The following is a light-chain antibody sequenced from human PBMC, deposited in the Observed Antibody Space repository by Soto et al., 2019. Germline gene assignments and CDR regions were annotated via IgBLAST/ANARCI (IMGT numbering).Light chain of an antibody. Sequence: EIVMTQSPATLSVSPGERATLSCRASQSVSSNLAWYQQKPGQAPRLLIYGASTRATGIPARFSGSGSGTEFTLTISSLQSEDFAVYYCQQYNNLPYTFGQGIKLEIK. CDR3: QQYNNLPYT. V-gene: IGKV3-15*01. J-gene: IGKJ2*01. CDR1: QSVSSN. CDR2: GAS.